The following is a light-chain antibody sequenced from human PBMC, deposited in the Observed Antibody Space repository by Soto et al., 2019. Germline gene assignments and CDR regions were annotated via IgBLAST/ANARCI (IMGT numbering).Light chain of an antibody. CDR1: QSVSSK. J-gene: IGKJ1*01. Sequence: EIVMTQSPATLSVSPGEGATLSCRASQSVSSKLAWYQQKPGQAPRLLIYRASTRATDIPARFSGSGSGTEFTLTISSLQSEDFATYYCQQYDSYSSGPFGQGTKVDIK. V-gene: IGKV3-15*01. CDR3: QQYDSYSSGP. CDR2: RAS.